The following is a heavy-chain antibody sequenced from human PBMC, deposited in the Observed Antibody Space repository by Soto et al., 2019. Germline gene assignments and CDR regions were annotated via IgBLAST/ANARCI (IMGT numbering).Heavy chain of an antibody. CDR1: GFTFSSYW. CDR3: ARAATIPPSWWSGYYFDY. Sequence: GGSLRLSCAASGFTFSSYWMSWVRQAPGKGLEWVANIKQDGSEKYYVDSVKGRFTISRDNAKNSLYLQMNSLRAEDTAVYYCARAATIPPSWWSGYYFDYWGQGTLVTVSS. D-gene: IGHD5-12*01. CDR2: IKQDGSEK. J-gene: IGHJ4*02. V-gene: IGHV3-7*05.